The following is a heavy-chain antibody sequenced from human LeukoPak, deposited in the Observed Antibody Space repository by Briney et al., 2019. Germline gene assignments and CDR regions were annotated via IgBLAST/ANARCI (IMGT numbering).Heavy chain of an antibody. Sequence: GGSLRLSCAASGFTFSSYSMNWVRQAPGKGLEWVSPISSSSSYIYYADSVKGRFTISRDNAKNSLYLQMNSLRAEDTAVYYCARGPGYDILTGLVPLPYYFDYWGQGTLVTVSS. CDR3: ARGPGYDILTGLVPLPYYFDY. D-gene: IGHD3-9*01. J-gene: IGHJ4*02. V-gene: IGHV3-21*01. CDR2: ISSSSSYI. CDR1: GFTFSSYS.